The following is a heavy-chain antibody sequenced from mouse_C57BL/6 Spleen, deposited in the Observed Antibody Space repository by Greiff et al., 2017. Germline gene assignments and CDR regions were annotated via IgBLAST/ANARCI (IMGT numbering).Heavy chain of an antibody. D-gene: IGHD3-2*02. CDR2: IDPENGDT. Sequence: VQLKQSGAELVRPGASVKLSCTASGFNIKDDYMHWVKQRPEQGLEWIGWIDPENGDTEYASKFQGKATITADTSSNTAYLQLSSLTSEYTSVYYCTPAQATAWFAYGGQGTLVTVSA. CDR3: TPAQATAWFAY. J-gene: IGHJ3*01. CDR1: GFNIKDDY. V-gene: IGHV14-4*01.